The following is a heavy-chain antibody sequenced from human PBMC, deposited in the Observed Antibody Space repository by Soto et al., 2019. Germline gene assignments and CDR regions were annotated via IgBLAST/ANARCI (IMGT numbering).Heavy chain of an antibody. CDR2: INPSGGST. CDR1: GYTFTSYY. J-gene: IGHJ5*02. CDR3: ARGIAVAGTGYNWLDP. V-gene: IGHV1-46*01. Sequence: ASVKVSCKASGYTFTSYYMHWVRQAPGQGLEWMGIINPSGGSTSYAQKFQGRVTMTRDTSTSTVYMELSSLRSEDTAVYYCARGIAVAGTGYNWLDPWGQGTLVTVSS. D-gene: IGHD6-19*01.